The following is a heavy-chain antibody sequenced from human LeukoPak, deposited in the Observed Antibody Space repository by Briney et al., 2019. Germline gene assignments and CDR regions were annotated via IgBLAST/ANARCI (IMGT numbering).Heavy chain of an antibody. CDR3: ARVADYYDSSGFSYYFDY. Sequence: PSETLSLTCTVSGGSISSYYWSWIRQPPGKGLEWIGYFYYSEGTYYNSSLKSRVAISVDTSKNQFSLKLSSVTAADTAVYYCARVADYYDSSGFSYYFDYWGQGTLVTVSS. CDR1: GGSISSYY. J-gene: IGHJ4*02. V-gene: IGHV4-59*12. D-gene: IGHD3-22*01. CDR2: FYYSEGT.